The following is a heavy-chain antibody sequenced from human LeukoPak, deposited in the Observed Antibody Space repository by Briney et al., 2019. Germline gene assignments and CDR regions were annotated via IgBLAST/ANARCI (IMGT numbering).Heavy chain of an antibody. J-gene: IGHJ4*02. D-gene: IGHD2-2*01. CDR1: GYTFTGYY. Sequence: ASVKVSCKASGYTFTGYYMHWVRQAPGQGLEWMGWINPNSGGTNYAQKFQGRVTMTRDTSTSTVYMELSSLRSEDTAVYYCARVVGGDCSSTSCLYYWGQGTLVTVSS. V-gene: IGHV1-2*02. CDR2: INPNSGGT. CDR3: ARVVGGDCSSTSCLYY.